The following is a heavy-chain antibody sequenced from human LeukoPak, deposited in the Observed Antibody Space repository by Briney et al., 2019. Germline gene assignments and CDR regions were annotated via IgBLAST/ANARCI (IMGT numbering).Heavy chain of an antibody. V-gene: IGHV4-34*01. CDR3: ARGLTAVALYFDY. D-gene: IGHD6-19*01. J-gene: IGHJ4*02. CDR2: INHSGST. Sequence: SETLSLTGAVYAGSSSGYYWSWIRQPPGKGLEWIGEINHSGSTNYNPSPKSRVTISVDTSKNQFSLKLSSVTAADTAVYCCARGLTAVALYFDYWGQGTLVTVSS. CDR1: AGSSSGYY.